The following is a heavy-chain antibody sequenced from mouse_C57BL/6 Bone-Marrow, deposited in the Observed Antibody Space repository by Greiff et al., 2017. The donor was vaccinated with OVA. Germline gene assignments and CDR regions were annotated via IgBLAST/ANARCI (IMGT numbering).Heavy chain of an antibody. CDR2: ISYSGST. CDR3: ARDSPLRAWFAY. CDR1: GYSITSGYD. J-gene: IGHJ3*01. V-gene: IGHV3-1*01. D-gene: IGHD2-12*01. Sequence: EVKLVESGPGMVKPSQSLTLTCTVTGYSITSGYDWHWIRHFPGNKLEWMGYISYSGSTNYNPSLKSRISITHDTSKNHFFLKLNSVTTEDTATYYCARDSPLRAWFAYWGQGTLVTVSA.